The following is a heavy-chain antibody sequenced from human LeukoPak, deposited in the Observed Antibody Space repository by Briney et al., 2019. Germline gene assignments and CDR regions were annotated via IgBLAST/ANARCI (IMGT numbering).Heavy chain of an antibody. CDR1: GFSVGSKY. CDR2: LYSGGGT. D-gene: IGHD3-10*01. Sequence: GGSLILSCEGSGFSVGSKYMNWVRQAPGKGLEWVSILYSGGGTYYADSVKGRFTVSRDSSKNTLYLHMNSLRVEDTAVYYCARVGDHYHWYLDVWGRGTLVTVSS. J-gene: IGHJ2*01. CDR3: ARVGDHYHWYLDV. V-gene: IGHV3-53*01.